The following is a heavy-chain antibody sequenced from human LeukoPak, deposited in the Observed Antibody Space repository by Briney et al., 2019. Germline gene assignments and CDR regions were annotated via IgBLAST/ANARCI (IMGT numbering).Heavy chain of an antibody. CDR2: IYTDGST. V-gene: IGHV4-4*07. CDR3: ATRDISSGWSFDY. Sequence: SETLSLTCTVCGGSINNYHWSWIRQPAGKGLEWIGQIYTDGSTNYNPPLKSRVTMSIDTTEDRVSLTIRSVTAADPAFYYCATRDISSGWSFDYWGQGTLVTVSS. D-gene: IGHD6-19*01. J-gene: IGHJ4*02. CDR1: GGSINNYH.